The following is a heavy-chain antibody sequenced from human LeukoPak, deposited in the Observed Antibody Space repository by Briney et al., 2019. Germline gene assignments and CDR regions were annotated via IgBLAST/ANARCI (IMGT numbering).Heavy chain of an antibody. Sequence: GGSLRLSCAGSGFIFNNYAMHWARQPPGKGLEWVSGISWNSGSIDYADSVKGRFTISRDNAKNSLYLQMNSLRVEDTAFYYCAKDNRRHYTSGPNPDSLHWGQGALVTVSS. D-gene: IGHD6-19*01. J-gene: IGHJ4*02. CDR1: GFIFNNYA. CDR2: ISWNSGSI. CDR3: AKDNRRHYTSGPNPDSLH. V-gene: IGHV3-9*01.